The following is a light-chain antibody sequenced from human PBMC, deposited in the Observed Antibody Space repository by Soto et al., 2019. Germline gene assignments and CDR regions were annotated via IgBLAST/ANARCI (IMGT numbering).Light chain of an antibody. CDR2: EVS. J-gene: IGLJ1*01. Sequence: QSALTQPASVSGSPGQSITISCTGTSSDVGGYNYVSWYQQHPGKAPKLMIYEVSNRPSGVSNRFSGSKSGNTASLTISGLQAKDEADYYCSSYTSSSIDYVFGTVTKLTVL. CDR1: SSDVGGYNY. V-gene: IGLV2-14*01. CDR3: SSYTSSSIDYV.